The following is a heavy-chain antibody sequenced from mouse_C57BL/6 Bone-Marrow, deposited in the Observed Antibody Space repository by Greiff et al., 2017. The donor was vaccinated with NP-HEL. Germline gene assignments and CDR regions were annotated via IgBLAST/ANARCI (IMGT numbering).Heavy chain of an antibody. CDR1: GYAFSSSW. CDR3: AKDYDYGLFAY. V-gene: IGHV1-82*01. J-gene: IGHJ3*01. Sequence: QVQLQQSGPELVKPGASVKISCKASGYAFSSSWMKWVKQRPGKGLEWIGRIYPGDGDTNYNGKFKGKATLTADKSSSTAYMQLSSLTSEDSAVYFCAKDYDYGLFAYWGQGTLVTVSA. CDR2: IYPGDGDT. D-gene: IGHD2-4*01.